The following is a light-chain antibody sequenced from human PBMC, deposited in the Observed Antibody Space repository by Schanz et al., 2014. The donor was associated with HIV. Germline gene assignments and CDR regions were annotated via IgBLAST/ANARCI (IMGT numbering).Light chain of an antibody. V-gene: IGLV2-11*01. J-gene: IGLJ1*01. CDR1: SSDVGGYNY. Sequence: QSALTQPPSASGSPGQSVTISCTGTSSDVGGYNYVSWYQQHPGKAPKLMIYDVNKRPSGVPDRFSGSKSGNTASLAISGLQAEDEADYYCCSYAGSYTSLYVFGTGTKLTVL. CDR2: DVN. CDR3: CSYAGSYTSLYV.